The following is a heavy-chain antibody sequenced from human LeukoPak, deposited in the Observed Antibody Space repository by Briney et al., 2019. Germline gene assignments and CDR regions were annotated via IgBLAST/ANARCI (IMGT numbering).Heavy chain of an antibody. D-gene: IGHD3-22*01. Sequence: SETLSLTXAVYGGSFSGYYWSWIRQPPGKGLEWIGEINHSGSTNYNPSLKSRVTISVDTSKNQFSLKLSSVTAADTAVYYCARRRTYYYDSSGYSDYWGQGTLVTVSS. V-gene: IGHV4-34*01. CDR1: GGSFSGYY. J-gene: IGHJ4*02. CDR3: ARRRTYYYDSSGYSDY. CDR2: INHSGST.